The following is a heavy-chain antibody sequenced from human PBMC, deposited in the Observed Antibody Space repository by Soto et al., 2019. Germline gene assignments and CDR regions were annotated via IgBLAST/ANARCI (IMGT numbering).Heavy chain of an antibody. Sequence: LRLSCAASGFTFSSFGMHWVRQAPGKGLEWVAVIWFDGDNKYYGDSVKGRFTISRDNSKNTLYLQMNSLRAEDTAVYYCARDNTNDRLFDFSGQATLVTVSS. D-gene: IGHD2-8*01. CDR1: GFTFSSFG. CDR3: ARDNTNDRLFDF. V-gene: IGHV3-33*01. CDR2: IWFDGDNK. J-gene: IGHJ4*02.